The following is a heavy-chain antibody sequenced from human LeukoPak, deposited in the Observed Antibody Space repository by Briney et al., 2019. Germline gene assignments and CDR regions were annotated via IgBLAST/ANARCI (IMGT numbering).Heavy chain of an antibody. J-gene: IGHJ6*03. CDR1: GFTFSSYA. CDR2: ISYDGSNK. Sequence: GGSLRLSCAASGFTFSSYAMHWVRQAPGKGLEWVAVISYDGSNKYYADSVKGRFTISRDNSKNTLYLQMNSLRAEDTAVYYCARGDQLLFMDVWGKGTTVTVSS. D-gene: IGHD2-2*01. CDR3: ARGDQLLFMDV. V-gene: IGHV3-30*04.